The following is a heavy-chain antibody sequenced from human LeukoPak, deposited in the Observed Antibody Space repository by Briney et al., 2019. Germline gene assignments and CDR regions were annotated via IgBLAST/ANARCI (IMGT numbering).Heavy chain of an antibody. Sequence: GGSLRLSCVASGFTFSNYGMHWVRQAPGKGLERVAVIWYDGSIQYYADSVQGRFTISRDSSENTLYLQMNSLRAEDTAVYYCARDKSWYFDYWGQGTLVTVSS. CDR2: IWYDGSIQ. CDR1: GFTFSNYG. CDR3: ARDKSWYFDY. V-gene: IGHV3-33*08. D-gene: IGHD6-13*01. J-gene: IGHJ4*02.